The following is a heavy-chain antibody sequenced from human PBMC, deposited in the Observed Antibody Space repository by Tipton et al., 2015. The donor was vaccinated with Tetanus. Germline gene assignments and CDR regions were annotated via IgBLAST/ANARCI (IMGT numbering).Heavy chain of an antibody. V-gene: IGHV1-18*01. CDR1: GYTFTSYG. CDR3: AGGFPVSWGLLDWYFDL. D-gene: IGHD1-26*01. CDR2: ISAYNGNS. Sequence: VQLVQSGADVKKPGASVKDSCKASGYTFTSYGISWVRQAPGQGLEWLGWISAYNGNSNYAQELQGRVTMTTDTSTSTACMAVRSLRADDTAVYFWAGGFPVSWGLLDWYFDLWGRGTLVAVAS. J-gene: IGHJ2*01.